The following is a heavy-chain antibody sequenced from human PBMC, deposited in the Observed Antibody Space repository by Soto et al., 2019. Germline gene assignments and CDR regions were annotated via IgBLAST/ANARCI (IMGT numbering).Heavy chain of an antibody. CDR1: GYSFTTHW. J-gene: IGHJ6*02. CDR2: IYPGDSET. V-gene: IGHV5-51*01. D-gene: IGHD2-15*01. Sequence: GESLKISCKGSGYSFTTHWIVWVRQMPEKGLEWVGIIYPGDSETRYSPSFQGQVSISADQSTSTAYLQWSSLKASDSAIYYCARHGERYCSGGSCLYYGMDVWGQGTTVTVSS. CDR3: ARHGERYCSGGSCLYYGMDV.